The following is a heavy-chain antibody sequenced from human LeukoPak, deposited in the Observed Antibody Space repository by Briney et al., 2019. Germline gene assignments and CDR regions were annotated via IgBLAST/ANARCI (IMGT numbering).Heavy chain of an antibody. J-gene: IGHJ4*02. V-gene: IGHV3-23*01. D-gene: IGHD3-22*01. CDR1: GFTFSSYG. Sequence: GGSLRLSCAASGFTFSSYGMNWVRQAPGKGLEWVSGIGVGGTTYYADSVKGRFTISRDTSKNTLYLQMNSLRAEDTAVYYCTKTQGYYDCWGQGTLVTVSS. CDR3: TKTQGYYDC. CDR2: IGVGGTT.